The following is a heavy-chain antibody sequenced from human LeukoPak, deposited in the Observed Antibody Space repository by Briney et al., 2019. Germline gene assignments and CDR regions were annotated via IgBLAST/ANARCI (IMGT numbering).Heavy chain of an antibody. CDR2: IDWDDDK. J-gene: IGHJ6*03. Sequence: SGPALVKPTQTLTLTCTFSGFSLSTSGMCVSWIRQPPGKALEWLARIDWDDDKYYSTSLKTGPTISKDTSKNQVVLTMTNMDPVDTATYYCARTTATMITHYYYYYMDVWGKGTTVTVSS. CDR3: ARTTATMITHYYYYYMDV. V-gene: IGHV2-70*11. CDR1: GFSLSTSGMC. D-gene: IGHD3-16*01.